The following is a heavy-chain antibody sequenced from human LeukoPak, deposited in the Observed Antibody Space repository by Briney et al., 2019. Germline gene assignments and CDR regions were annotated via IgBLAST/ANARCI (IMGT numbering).Heavy chain of an antibody. Sequence: GGSRRLSCAASGFTFSSYAMSWVRQAPGKGLEWVGRIKSKTDGGTTDYAAPVKGRFTISRDDSKNTLYLQMNSLKTEDTAVYYCTTDPWYSSSSAIDYWGQGTLVTVSS. J-gene: IGHJ4*02. V-gene: IGHV3-15*01. CDR1: GFTFSSYA. D-gene: IGHD6-6*01. CDR3: TTDPWYSSSSAIDY. CDR2: IKSKTDGGTT.